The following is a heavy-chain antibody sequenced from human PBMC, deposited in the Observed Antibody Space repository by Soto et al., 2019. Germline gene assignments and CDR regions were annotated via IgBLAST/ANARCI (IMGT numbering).Heavy chain of an antibody. V-gene: IGHV1-69*08. CDR1: GDTFSSYT. CDR3: ARRRYCGYDCYHKHYYGMDV. J-gene: IGHJ6*02. CDR2: IIPVLTTT. Sequence: QVQLVQSGAEVKMPGSSVKVSCRASGDTFSSYTVNWLRQAPGRGLEWMGRIIPVLTTTDYAQKFRGRVTITADKSSNTVYMELTSLRSDDTAVYYCARRRYCGYDCYHKHYYGMDVWGQGTTVTGAS. D-gene: IGHD2-21*02.